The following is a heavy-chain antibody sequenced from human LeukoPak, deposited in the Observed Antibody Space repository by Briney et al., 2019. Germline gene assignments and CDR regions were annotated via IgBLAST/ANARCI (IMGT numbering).Heavy chain of an antibody. Sequence: GASVKVSCKASGYTFTSYGISWVRQAPGQGLEWMGWISAYNDNTNYSQKLQGRVTMTTDTSTSTAYMELRSLRSDDTAVYYCARDRGRTVVTPGPFSSDYWGQRTLVTVSS. CDR1: GYTFTSYG. J-gene: IGHJ4*02. V-gene: IGHV1-18*01. D-gene: IGHD4-23*01. CDR3: ARDRGRTVVTPGPFSSDY. CDR2: ISAYNDNT.